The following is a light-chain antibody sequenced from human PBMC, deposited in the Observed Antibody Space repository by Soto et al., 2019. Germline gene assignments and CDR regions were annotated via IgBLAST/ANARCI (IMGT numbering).Light chain of an antibody. CDR3: QKYNSAPWT. CDR2: GAS. Sequence: DFQMTQSPSSLSASVGDRVTITCRASQDINNYLAWYQQKPGKAPNLLIYGASTLQAGVPSRFRGSGSGTDYTLTISSLQPEDVATYYCQKYNSAPWTFGQGTKVEIK. J-gene: IGKJ1*01. V-gene: IGKV1-27*01. CDR1: QDINNY.